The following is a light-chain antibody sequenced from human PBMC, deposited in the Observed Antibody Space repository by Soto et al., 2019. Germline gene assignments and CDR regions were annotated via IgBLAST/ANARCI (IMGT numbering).Light chain of an antibody. CDR3: QTWGTSVV. Sequence: QPVLTQSPSASASLGASVKLTCTLSSGHSNYAIAWHQQQPEKGPRYLMKVNNDGSHSKGDGIPDRFSGSSSGAERYLTISSLQSEDEADYYCQTWGTSVVFGGGTKVTVL. J-gene: IGLJ2*01. V-gene: IGLV4-69*01. CDR2: VNNDGSH. CDR1: SGHSNYA.